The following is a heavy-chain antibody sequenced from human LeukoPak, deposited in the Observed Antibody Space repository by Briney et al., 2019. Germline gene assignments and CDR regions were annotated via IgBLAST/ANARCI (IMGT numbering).Heavy chain of an antibody. Sequence: SETLSLTCTVSGGSMNAYYWTWFRQPPWKGLEWIGYIYYSGSTNYNPSLKSRLTISVDTSNNQFSLKLSSVTAADTAVYYCATIAGSSSFWGQGTLVTVSS. J-gene: IGHJ4*02. V-gene: IGHV4-59*08. CDR2: IYYSGST. CDR3: ATIAGSSSF. CDR1: GGSMNAYY. D-gene: IGHD6-6*01.